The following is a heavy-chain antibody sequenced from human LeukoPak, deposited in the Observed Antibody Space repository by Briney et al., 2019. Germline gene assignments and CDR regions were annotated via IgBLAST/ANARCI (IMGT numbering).Heavy chain of an antibody. CDR2: INTNTGNP. CDR1: RYTVSPYA. V-gene: IGHV7-4-1*02. Sequence: ASVKVCCKTSRYTVSPYAITWVRQAPGQELQCMGWINTNTGNPTYAQGFTGRFVFSLDTSVSTAYLQISSLKAEDTAVYYCARVYYDSSGYPNLYFDYWGQGTLVTVSS. D-gene: IGHD3-22*01. J-gene: IGHJ4*02. CDR3: ARVYYDSSGYPNLYFDY.